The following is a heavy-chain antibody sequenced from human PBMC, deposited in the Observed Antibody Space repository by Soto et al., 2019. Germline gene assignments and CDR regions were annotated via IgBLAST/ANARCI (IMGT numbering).Heavy chain of an antibody. D-gene: IGHD3-9*01. Sequence: LSCAASGFTFSSYGMHWVRQAPGKGLEWVAVISYDGSNKYYADSVKGRFTISRDNSKNTLYLQMNSLRAEDTAVYYCAKDLYDILTGINLDYFDYWGQGTLVTVSS. CDR1: GFTFSSYG. J-gene: IGHJ4*02. V-gene: IGHV3-30*18. CDR2: ISYDGSNK. CDR3: AKDLYDILTGINLDYFDY.